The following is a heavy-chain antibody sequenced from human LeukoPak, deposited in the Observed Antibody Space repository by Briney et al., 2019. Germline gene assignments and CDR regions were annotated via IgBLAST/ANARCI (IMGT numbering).Heavy chain of an antibody. CDR3: AREGVVGYSYATYGMDV. V-gene: IGHV1-3*01. J-gene: IGHJ6*02. CDR1: GYTFTSYA. CDR2: INAGNGNT. Sequence: ASVKVSCKASGYTFTSYAMHWVRQAPGQRLEWMGWINAGNGNTKYSQKFQRRVTITRDTSASTAYMELSSLRSEDTAVYYCAREGVVGYSYATYGMDVWGQGTTVTVSS. D-gene: IGHD5-18*01.